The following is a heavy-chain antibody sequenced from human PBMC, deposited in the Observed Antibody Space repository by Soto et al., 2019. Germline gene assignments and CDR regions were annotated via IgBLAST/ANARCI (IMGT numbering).Heavy chain of an antibody. Sequence: SETLSLTCTVSGGSISSSSYYWGWIRQPPGKGLEWIGSIYYSGSTYYNPSLKSRVTISVDTSKNQFSLKLSSVTAADTAVYYCARDFEGVAARPDDWFDPWGQGTLVTVSS. CDR1: GGSISSSSYY. CDR2: IYYSGST. CDR3: ARDFEGVAARPDDWFDP. J-gene: IGHJ5*02. V-gene: IGHV4-39*07. D-gene: IGHD6-6*01.